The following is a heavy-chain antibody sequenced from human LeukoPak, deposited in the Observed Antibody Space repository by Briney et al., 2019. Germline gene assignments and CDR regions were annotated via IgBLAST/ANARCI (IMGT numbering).Heavy chain of an antibody. J-gene: IGHJ4*02. Sequence: PGRSLRLSCAASGFTFSSYGMHWVRQAPGKGLEWVAVIWHDGNNKYYTDSVKGRFTISRDNSKNTLYLQMNSLRAEDTAVYYCARDFSSGDCDILIGAWGQGTLVTVSS. V-gene: IGHV3-33*01. D-gene: IGHD3-9*01. CDR2: IWHDGNNK. CDR3: ARDFSSGDCDILIGA. CDR1: GFTFSSYG.